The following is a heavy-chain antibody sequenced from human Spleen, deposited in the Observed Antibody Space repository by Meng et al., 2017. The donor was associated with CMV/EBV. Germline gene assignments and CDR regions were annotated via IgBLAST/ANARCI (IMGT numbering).Heavy chain of an antibody. CDR1: GYTFTGHY. Sequence: ASVKVSCKASGYTFTGHYLHWVRQAPGQGLECMGWINPNSGDTYYAQKFEGRVTMTRDTSISTAYMELTSLRFDDTAVYYCAILYDFWSGDYTGEGWGQGTTVTVSS. V-gene: IGHV1-2*02. D-gene: IGHD3-3*01. CDR3: AILYDFWSGDYTGEG. CDR2: INPNSGDT. J-gene: IGHJ6*02.